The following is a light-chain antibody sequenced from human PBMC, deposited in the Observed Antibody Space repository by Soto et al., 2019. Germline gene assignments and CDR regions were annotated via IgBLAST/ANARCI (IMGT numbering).Light chain of an antibody. CDR1: QTISSW. Sequence: DIQMTQSPSTLSGSVGDRVTITCRASQTISSWLAWYQQKPGKAPKLLTYKASTLKSGVPSRFSGSGSGTEFNLTISSLQSEDFAVYFCQQYDDWLRLTFGGGTKVDIK. CDR3: QQYDDWLRLT. J-gene: IGKJ4*01. CDR2: KAS. V-gene: IGKV1-5*03.